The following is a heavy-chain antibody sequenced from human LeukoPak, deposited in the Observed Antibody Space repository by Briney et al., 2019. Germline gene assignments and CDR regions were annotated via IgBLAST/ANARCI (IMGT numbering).Heavy chain of an antibody. CDR3: AREDFNSAAGYYYYYYMDV. CDR1: GYTFTSYD. D-gene: IGHD6-13*01. Sequence: ASVKVSCKASGYTFTSYDINWVRQATGQGLEWMGWMNPNSGNTGYAQKFQGRVTMTRNTSISTAYTELSSLRSEDTAVYYCAREDFNSAAGYYYYYYMDVWGKGTTVTVSS. J-gene: IGHJ6*03. CDR2: MNPNSGNT. V-gene: IGHV1-8*01.